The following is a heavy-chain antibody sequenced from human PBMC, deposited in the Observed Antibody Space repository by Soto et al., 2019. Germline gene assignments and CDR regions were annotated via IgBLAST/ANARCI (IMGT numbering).Heavy chain of an antibody. D-gene: IGHD2-15*01. CDR2: IYHIRST. CDR1: GGSISNGGYS. J-gene: IGHJ4*02. Sequence: QLQLQESGSGLVKPSQTLSLTCAVSGGSISNGGYSWSWIRQPPGKGLEWIGYIYHIRSTYYNPSLKGGVTISADRSKNQFALKLSSVTAADTAVYDCARGGGWTFDYWGQGTLVTVSS. V-gene: IGHV4-30-2*01. CDR3: ARGGGWTFDY.